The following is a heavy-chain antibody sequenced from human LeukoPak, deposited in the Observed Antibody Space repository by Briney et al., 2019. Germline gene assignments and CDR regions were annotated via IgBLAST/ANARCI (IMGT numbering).Heavy chain of an antibody. D-gene: IGHD6-19*01. CDR3: ARDIAVSGNYFDY. J-gene: IGHJ4*02. Sequence: PGGSLRLSCAASGFTFSNYWMHWVRQAPGKGLVWVSRINGDGRSTTYADSVRGRFIISRDNAKNMLYLQVNSLRAEDTALYYCARDIAVSGNYFDYWGQGTLVTASS. CDR2: INGDGRST. CDR1: GFTFSNYW. V-gene: IGHV3-74*01.